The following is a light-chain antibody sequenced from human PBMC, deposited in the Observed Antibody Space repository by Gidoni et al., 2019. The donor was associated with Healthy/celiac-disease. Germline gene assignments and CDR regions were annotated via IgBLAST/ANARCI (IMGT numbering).Light chain of an antibody. V-gene: IGKV1-39*01. CDR2: DAS. J-gene: IGKJ1*01. CDR1: KSISSY. CDR3: QQSYSTWT. Sequence: DIQMTQSPSSLSASVGDRVTITCRASKSISSYLNWYQQKPGKAPKLLIYDASSLQSGVPSRFSGSGSGTDFTLTISSLQPEDFATYYCQQSYSTWTCGQGTKVEIK.